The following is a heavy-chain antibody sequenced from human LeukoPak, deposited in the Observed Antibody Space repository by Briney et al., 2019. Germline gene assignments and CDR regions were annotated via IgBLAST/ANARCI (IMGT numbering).Heavy chain of an antibody. J-gene: IGHJ4*02. V-gene: IGHV2-70*17. CDR2: IDWDDDK. Sequence: SGPTLVKPTQTLTLTCTFSGFSLSTPEMCVTWIRQPPGKALESLARIDWDDDKFYSPSLRTRLTISKDTPKNQVVLRMTNMDPVDTGTYYCARMTPDSPSFDYWGQGALITVSS. D-gene: IGHD2-15*01. CDR3: ARMTPDSPSFDY. CDR1: GFSLSTPEMC.